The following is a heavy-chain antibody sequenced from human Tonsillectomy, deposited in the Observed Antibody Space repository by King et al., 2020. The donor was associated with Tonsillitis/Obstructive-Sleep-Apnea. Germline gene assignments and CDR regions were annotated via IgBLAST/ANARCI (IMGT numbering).Heavy chain of an antibody. CDR2: INPRTGDT. CDR3: VRGLKLYRRVFDY. D-gene: IGHD3-10*01. J-gene: IGHJ4*02. CDR1: GFSLTNYY. V-gene: IGHV1-46*01. Sequence: VQLVESGAEVRKPGASVRVSCKASGFSLTNYYIHWVRQAPGQGLEWVGLINPRTGDTNHARKFYGRLTMTRDTSTSTVSMELSSLTSNDPAVYYCVRGLKLYRRVFDYWGQGPLVTVSS.